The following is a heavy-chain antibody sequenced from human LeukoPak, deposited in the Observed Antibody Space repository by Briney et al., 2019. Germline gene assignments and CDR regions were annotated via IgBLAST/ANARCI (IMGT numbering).Heavy chain of an antibody. CDR2: IYPGLPDS. V-gene: IGHV5-51*01. Sequence: GESLKISCKGSGYSFTDYWIGWVRQRPGKGVDGMAIIYPGLPDSTHTYRPRFQGQATIPADKSITPPNLQWSSLKPSAPPMYSCPRSTRGSSDSWGQGTPVTVSS. CDR1: GYSFTDYW. CDR3: PRSTRGSSDS. J-gene: IGHJ4*02. D-gene: IGHD3-10*01.